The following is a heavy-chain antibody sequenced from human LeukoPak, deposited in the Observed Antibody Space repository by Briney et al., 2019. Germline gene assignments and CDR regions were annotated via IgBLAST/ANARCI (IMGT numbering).Heavy chain of an antibody. Sequence: ASVKVSCKASGGTFSSYTINWVRQATGQGLEWMGWMNPNSGNTGYAQKFQGRVTITRNTSISTAYMELSSLRSEDTAVYYCARESPYGDYAIDYWGQGTLVTVSS. D-gene: IGHD4-17*01. J-gene: IGHJ4*02. CDR2: MNPNSGNT. V-gene: IGHV1-8*03. CDR1: GGTFSSYT. CDR3: ARESPYGDYAIDY.